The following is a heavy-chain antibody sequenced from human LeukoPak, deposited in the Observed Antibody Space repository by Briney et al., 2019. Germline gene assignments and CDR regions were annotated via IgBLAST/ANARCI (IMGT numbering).Heavy chain of an antibody. Sequence: SETLSLTCGVSGGSISSTNWWSWVRQPPGQGLEWIGEVSLTGETNYNPSLNGRVTMSLDGSRNQLSLTLTSVTAADTAIYYCSRESGAFCPSGYWGQGTLVIVPP. CDR3: SRESGAFCPSGY. J-gene: IGHJ4*02. V-gene: IGHV4-4*02. D-gene: IGHD1-26*01. CDR1: GGSISSTNW. CDR2: VSLTGET.